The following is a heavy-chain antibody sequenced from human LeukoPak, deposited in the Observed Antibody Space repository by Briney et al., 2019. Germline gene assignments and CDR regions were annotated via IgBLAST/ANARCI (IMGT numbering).Heavy chain of an antibody. CDR2: INHSGST. V-gene: IGHV4-34*01. J-gene: IGHJ5*02. CDR1: GGSFSGYY. Sequence: PSETLSLTCAVYGGSFSGYYWSWIRQPPGKGLEWIGEINHSGSTNYNPSLKSRVTISVDTSKNQFSLKLSSVTAADTAVYYCASHYDSSGFSWFDPWGQGTLVTVSS. CDR3: ASHYDSSGFSWFDP. D-gene: IGHD3-22*01.